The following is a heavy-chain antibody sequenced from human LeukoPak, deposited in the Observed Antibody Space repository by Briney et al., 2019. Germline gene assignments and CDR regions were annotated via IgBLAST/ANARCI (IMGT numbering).Heavy chain of an antibody. CDR3: ARAKFDSSRYYYRGFDM. Sequence: GGSLRLSCAASGFTFSSYGMHWVRQAPGKGLEWVAFTRYDGNNKYYADSVKGRFTISRDNSKNTVYLQMNSLRAEDTAVYYCARAKFDSSRYYYRGFDMWGQGTMVTVSS. V-gene: IGHV3-30*02. D-gene: IGHD3-22*01. CDR2: TRYDGNNK. J-gene: IGHJ3*02. CDR1: GFTFSSYG.